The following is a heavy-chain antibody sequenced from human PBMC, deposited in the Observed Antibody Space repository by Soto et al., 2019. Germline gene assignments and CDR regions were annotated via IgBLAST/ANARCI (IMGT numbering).Heavy chain of an antibody. J-gene: IGHJ4*02. CDR1: GFTFSNYG. Sequence: PGGSLRLSCAASGFTFSNYGMHWVRQAPGKGLEWVAFVWLDGSNKYYADPVRDRFTISRVNSKNTLYLQMNSLRAEDTAVYHCAPQAFDYWGQGTLVTVSS. CDR3: APQAFDY. V-gene: IGHV3-30*02. CDR2: VWLDGSNK.